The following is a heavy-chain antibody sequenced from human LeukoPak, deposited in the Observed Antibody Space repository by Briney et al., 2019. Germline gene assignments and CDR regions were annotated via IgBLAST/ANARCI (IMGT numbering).Heavy chain of an antibody. CDR2: ISYDGSNK. CDR3: AKEAVLLWFGELLPYYMDV. D-gene: IGHD3-10*01. Sequence: GGSLRLSCAASGFTFSSYAMHWVRQAPGKGLEWVAVISYDGSNKYYADSVKGRFTISRDNSKNTLYLQMNSLRAEDTAVYYCAKEAVLLWFGELLPYYMDVWGKGTTVTISS. V-gene: IGHV3-30*04. CDR1: GFTFSSYA. J-gene: IGHJ6*03.